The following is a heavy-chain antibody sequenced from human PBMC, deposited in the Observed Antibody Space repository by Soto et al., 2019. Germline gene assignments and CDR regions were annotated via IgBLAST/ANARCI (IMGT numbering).Heavy chain of an antibody. D-gene: IGHD5-12*01. CDR3: ARGPVEMATIIRGYYFEY. V-gene: IGHV4-34*01. CDR2: INHSGSK. Sequence: SETLSRTCAVYCGSFSGYYWSCIRQPPWKGLGWIVEINHSGSKNYNPSLKSRVTISVDTSKNQFSLKLSSVTAADTAVYYCARGPVEMATIIRGYYFEYWGQGTMVTVSS. CDR1: CGSFSGYY. J-gene: IGHJ4*02.